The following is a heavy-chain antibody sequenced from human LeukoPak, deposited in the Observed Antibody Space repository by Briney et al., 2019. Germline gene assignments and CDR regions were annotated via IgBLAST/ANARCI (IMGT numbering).Heavy chain of an antibody. J-gene: IGHJ4*02. V-gene: IGHV4-38-2*02. CDR1: GYSISSGYY. D-gene: IGHD3-10*01. CDR3: ARVPVSGSPDY. Sequence: KPSETLSLTCTVSGYSISSGYYWGWIRQPPGKGLEWIGSIYHSGSTYYNPSLKSRVTISVDTSKNQFSLKLSSVTAADTAVYYCARVPVSGSPDYWGQGTLVTVSS. CDR2: IYHSGST.